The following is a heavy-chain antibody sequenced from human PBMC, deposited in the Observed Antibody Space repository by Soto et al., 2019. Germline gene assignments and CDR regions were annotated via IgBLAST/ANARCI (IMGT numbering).Heavy chain of an antibody. J-gene: IGHJ4*02. V-gene: IGHV4-39*01. Sequence: QLQLQESGPGLLKPSETLSLTCTVSRGSISSGTNYWAWIRQPPGKGLEWIANIYYSGSTFYNPSLKSRVTIPLDTSKNQFSLTLRSVTAADTAVYYCARHEAGWYFDSWGQGTLVTVSS. CDR2: IYYSGST. CDR3: ARHEAGWYFDS. D-gene: IGHD6-25*01. CDR1: RGSISSGTNY.